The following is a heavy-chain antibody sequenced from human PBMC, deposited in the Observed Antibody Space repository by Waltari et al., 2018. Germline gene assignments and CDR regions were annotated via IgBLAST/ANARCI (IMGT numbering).Heavy chain of an antibody. CDR2: ISNSGNTM. D-gene: IGHD6-19*01. J-gene: IGHJ4*02. CDR3: ARVQGRGGWYYLDY. Sequence: EVQLVESGGGLVQPGGSLRLSCAASGFTFSNYEMKWVRQAPGKGLGWVSYISNSGNTMYYRDSVKGRFTISRDNAEKSLYLQMSSLGADDTAIYYCARVQGRGGWYYLDYWVQGTLVTVSS. CDR1: GFTFSNYE. V-gene: IGHV3-48*03.